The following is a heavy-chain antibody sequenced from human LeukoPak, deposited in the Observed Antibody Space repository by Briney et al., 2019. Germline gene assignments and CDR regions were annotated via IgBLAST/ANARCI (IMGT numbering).Heavy chain of an antibody. CDR2: INPSGGST. J-gene: IGHJ4*02. Sequence: ASVKVSCKASGYTFTSYYMHWVRQAPGQGLEWMGIINPSGGSTSYAQKFQGRVTMTRDTSTSTVYIELSSLRSEDTAVYYCARGERFLEWLLSLYYFDYWGQGTLVTVSS. V-gene: IGHV1-46*01. D-gene: IGHD3-3*01. CDR3: ARGERFLEWLLSLYYFDY. CDR1: GYTFTSYY.